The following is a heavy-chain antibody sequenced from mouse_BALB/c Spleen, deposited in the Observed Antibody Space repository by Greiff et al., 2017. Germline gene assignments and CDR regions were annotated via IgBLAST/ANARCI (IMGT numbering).Heavy chain of an antibody. J-gene: IGHJ2*01. Sequence: EVQLQQSGAELVRSGASVKLSCTASGFNIKDYYMHWVKQRPEQGLEWIGWIDPENGDTEYAPKFQGKATMTADTSSNTAYLQLSSLTSEDTAVYYCKAPYGHLDYWGQGTTLTVSS. V-gene: IGHV14-4*02. CDR2: IDPENGDT. D-gene: IGHD1-2*01. CDR3: KAPYGHLDY. CDR1: GFNIKDYY.